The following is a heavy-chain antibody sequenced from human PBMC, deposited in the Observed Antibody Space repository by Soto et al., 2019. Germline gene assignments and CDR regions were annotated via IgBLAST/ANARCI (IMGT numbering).Heavy chain of an antibody. D-gene: IGHD5-12*01. J-gene: IGHJ4*02. CDR1: GFTFSSYA. CDR2: ISGSGGST. Sequence: HPGGSLRLSCAASGFTFSSYAMSWVRQAPGKGLEWVSAISGSGGSTYYADSVKGRFTISRDNSKNTLYLQMNSLRAEDTAVYYCAKDSREMATSYWDYWGQGTLVTVSS. CDR3: AKDSREMATSYWDY. V-gene: IGHV3-23*01.